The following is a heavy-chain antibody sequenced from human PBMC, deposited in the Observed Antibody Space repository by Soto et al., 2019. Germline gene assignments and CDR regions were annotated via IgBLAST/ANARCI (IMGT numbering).Heavy chain of an antibody. CDR3: ARATIVLVPAAMVSHWFDP. CDR2: IYSSGST. Sequence: SETLSLTCTVSGGSISSGDYYWSWIRQPPGKGLEWIGYIYSSGSTYYNPSLKSRVTISVDTSKNQFSLRLSSVTAADTAVYYCARATIVLVPAAMVSHWFDPWGQGTLVTVSS. J-gene: IGHJ5*02. V-gene: IGHV4-30-4*01. CDR1: GGSISSGDYY. D-gene: IGHD2-2*01.